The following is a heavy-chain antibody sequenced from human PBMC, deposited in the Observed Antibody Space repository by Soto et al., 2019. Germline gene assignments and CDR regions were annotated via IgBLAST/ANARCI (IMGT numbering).Heavy chain of an antibody. CDR1: GFTVSDNY. V-gene: IGHV3-53*01. CDR3: ARSDRDYAYALNV. D-gene: IGHD3-16*01. J-gene: IGHJ6*02. Sequence: EAQLVESGGGLIQPGGSLRLSCAASGFTVSDNYITWVRQAPGKGLEWVSLLYSGGRIYYADSVKGRFTISRDTSTTTLYLQMNSLRTEDTAVYYCARSDRDYAYALNVWGQGTTVTVSS. CDR2: LYSGGRI.